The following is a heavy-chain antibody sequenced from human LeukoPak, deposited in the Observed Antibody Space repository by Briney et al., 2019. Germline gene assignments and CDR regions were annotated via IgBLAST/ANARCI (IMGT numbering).Heavy chain of an antibody. D-gene: IGHD1-26*01. CDR1: GFTFSSYG. V-gene: IGHV3-30*18. CDR2: ISYDGSNK. J-gene: IGHJ4*02. CDR3: AKRGAEVGATVAPGDY. Sequence: GGSLRLSCAASGFTFSSYGMHWVRQAPGKGLEWVAVISYDGSNKYYGDSVKGRFTISSDNSKNTLYLQMNSLRAEDTAVYYCAKRGAEVGATVAPGDYWGQGTLVTVSS.